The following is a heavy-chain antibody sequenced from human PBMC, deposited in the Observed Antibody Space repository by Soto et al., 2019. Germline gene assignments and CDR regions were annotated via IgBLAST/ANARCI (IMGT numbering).Heavy chain of an antibody. CDR3: ARDQGSNWFDP. D-gene: IGHD2-15*01. CDR1: GGSISSGGYS. Sequence: SETLSLTCAVSGGSISSGGYSWSWIRQPPGKGLEWIGYIYHSGSTYYNPSLKSRVTISVDRSKNQFSLKLSSVTAADTAVYYCARDQGSNWFDPWGQGTLVTVSS. V-gene: IGHV4-30-2*01. J-gene: IGHJ5*02. CDR2: IYHSGST.